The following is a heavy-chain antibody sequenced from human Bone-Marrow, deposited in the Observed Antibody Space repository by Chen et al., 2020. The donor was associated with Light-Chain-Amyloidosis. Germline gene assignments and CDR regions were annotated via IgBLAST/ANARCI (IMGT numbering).Heavy chain of an antibody. Sequence: EVQLVESGGGLVQPGGSLRLSCAASGFMFSFYSMNWVRQAPGKGLEWVSSIISSSSTIKYADSVKGRFTISRDNAKNSLYLQMNSLRDEDMAVYYCARDLVEPYWGQGTLVTVSS. CDR3: ARDLVEPY. V-gene: IGHV3-48*02. CDR1: GFMFSFYS. CDR2: IISSSSTI. J-gene: IGHJ4*02.